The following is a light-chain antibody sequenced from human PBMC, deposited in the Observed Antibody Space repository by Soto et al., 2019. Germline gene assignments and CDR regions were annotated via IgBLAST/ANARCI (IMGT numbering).Light chain of an antibody. CDR1: QDITNS. CDR3: QQYDHLSLT. V-gene: IGKV1-33*01. J-gene: IGKJ4*01. Sequence: DVQRTKSQSSLSASVGDRVTITCQASQDITNSLNWYQQKPGKAPNLLIFDASNLDAGVPSRFSGSGSGTYFTFTIHSLQPEDVATYYCQQYDHLSLTSCGGTKVDIK. CDR2: DAS.